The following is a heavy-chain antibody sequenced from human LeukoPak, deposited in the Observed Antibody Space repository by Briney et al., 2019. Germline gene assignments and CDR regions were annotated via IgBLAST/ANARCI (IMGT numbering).Heavy chain of an antibody. CDR1: GFTFDDYA. D-gene: IGHD2-2*02. Sequence: GGSLRLSCAASGFTFDDYAMHWVRQAPGKGLERVSGISWNSGSIGYADSVKGRFTISRDNAKNSLYLQMNSLRAEDTALYYCAKTSEIPSFSDYYGMDVWGQGTTVTVSS. CDR3: AKTSEIPSFSDYYGMDV. J-gene: IGHJ6*02. CDR2: ISWNSGSI. V-gene: IGHV3-9*01.